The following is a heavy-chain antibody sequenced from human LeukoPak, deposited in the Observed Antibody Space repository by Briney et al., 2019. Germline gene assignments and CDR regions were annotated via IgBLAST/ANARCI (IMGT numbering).Heavy chain of an antibody. J-gene: IGHJ4*02. D-gene: IGHD6-19*01. CDR1: RCSLSTRG. CDR3: ARMYSSGWYADH. Sequence: GRSLRLSCAASRCSLSTRGMLSGRQAPGKGLEWVAAISYDGSNKYYADSVKDRFTISRDNSKNTLDLQMNSLRAEDTAVYYCARMYSSGWYADHWGQGTLVTVSS. CDR2: ISYDGSNK. V-gene: IGHV3-33*08.